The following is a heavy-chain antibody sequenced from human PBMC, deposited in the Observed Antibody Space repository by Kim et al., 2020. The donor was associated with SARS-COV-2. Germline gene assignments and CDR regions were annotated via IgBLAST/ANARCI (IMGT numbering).Heavy chain of an antibody. Sequence: GGSLRLSCAASGFTFSSFGMHWVRQAPGKGLEWVAVISYDGSRKNYADSALGRFNISRDNSKNTLYLQMNSLTPEDTAVYYCAKDSQRIGGRPQLYLYYMDVWGKGNTVTVSS. J-gene: IGHJ6*03. V-gene: IGHV3-30*18. CDR2: ISYDGSRK. D-gene: IGHD6-6*01. CDR3: AKDSQRIGGRPQLYLYYMDV. CDR1: GFTFSSFG.